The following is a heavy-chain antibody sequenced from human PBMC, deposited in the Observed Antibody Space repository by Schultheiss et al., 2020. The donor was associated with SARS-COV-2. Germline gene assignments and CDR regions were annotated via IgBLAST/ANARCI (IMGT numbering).Heavy chain of an antibody. CDR1: GFTFSSYE. Sequence: GGSLRLSCAASGFTFSSYELSWVRQAPGKGLEWVSYISSSSSYTNYADSVKGRFTISRDNAKNSLYLQMNSLRAEDTAVYYCAWEGDFGYYFDYWGQGTLVTVSS. CDR2: ISSSSSYT. J-gene: IGHJ4*02. CDR3: AWEGDFGYYFDY. V-gene: IGHV3-11*03. D-gene: IGHD4-17*01.